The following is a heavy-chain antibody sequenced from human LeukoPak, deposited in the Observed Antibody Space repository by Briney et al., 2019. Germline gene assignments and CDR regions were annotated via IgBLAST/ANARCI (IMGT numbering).Heavy chain of an antibody. Sequence: GSSVKVSCKASGGTFSSYAISWVRQAPGQGLEWMGRIIPIFGAANYAQKVQGRGTITTDESTSTAYMELSSLRSEDTAVYYCASSDYDFWSGYYRDYWGQGTLVTVSS. CDR1: GGTFSSYA. D-gene: IGHD3-3*01. CDR2: IIPIFGAA. V-gene: IGHV1-69*05. J-gene: IGHJ4*02. CDR3: ASSDYDFWSGYYRDY.